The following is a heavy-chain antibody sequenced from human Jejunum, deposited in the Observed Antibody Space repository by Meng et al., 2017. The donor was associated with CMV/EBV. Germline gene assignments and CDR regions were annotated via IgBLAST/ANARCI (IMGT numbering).Heavy chain of an antibody. CDR2: ISSGGST. CDR3: ARYTRTYSSGWYLDY. Sequence: SGFTFHNFAMSWVRQGTGKGLAWVSGISSGGSTYYTDSGKGRFTISRDNLKNPLYLQMNSLGVEDTAVYYCARYTRTYSSGWYLDYWAQGTLVTVSS. D-gene: IGHD6-19*01. J-gene: IGHJ4*02. CDR1: GFTFHNFA. V-gene: IGHV3-23*01.